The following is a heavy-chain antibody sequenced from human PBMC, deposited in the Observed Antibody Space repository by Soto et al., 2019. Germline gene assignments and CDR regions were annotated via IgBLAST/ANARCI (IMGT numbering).Heavy chain of an antibody. CDR3: ARDLSKYYGSGSPTMDYYYGMDV. J-gene: IGHJ6*02. CDR2: INPNSGGT. Sequence: ASVKVSCKASGYTFTGYYMHWVRQAPGQGLERMGWINPNSGGTNYAQKFQGWVTITRDTSISIAYMELSRLRSDDTAVYYCARDLSKYYGSGSPTMDYYYGMDVWGQGTTVTV. CDR1: GYTFTGYY. V-gene: IGHV1-2*04. D-gene: IGHD3-10*01.